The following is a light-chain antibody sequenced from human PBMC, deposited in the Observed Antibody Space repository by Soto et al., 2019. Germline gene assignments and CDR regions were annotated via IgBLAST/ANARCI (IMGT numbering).Light chain of an antibody. Sequence: SYDLTRPPSVSVAPGQTATITCGGNNIGSKSVHWYQQKPGQAPLLVVYDDSDRPSGIPERFSGSNSGTTATLTISRVEAGDEADYYCQVWHNSLDPSYVFGAGTKVTVL. J-gene: IGLJ1*01. V-gene: IGLV3-21*02. CDR3: QVWHNSLDPSYV. CDR1: NIGSKS. CDR2: DDS.